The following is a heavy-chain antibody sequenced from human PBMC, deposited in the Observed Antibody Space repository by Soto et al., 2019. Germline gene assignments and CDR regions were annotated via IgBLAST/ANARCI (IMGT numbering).Heavy chain of an antibody. V-gene: IGHV1-69*06. CDR3: ARPRARSGRYGTNYYYGMDV. D-gene: IGHD1-26*01. Sequence: QVQLVQSGAEVKKPGSSVKVSCKASGGTFSSYAISWVRQAPGQGLEWMGGIIPIFGTANYAQKFQGRVTITADKSTSTAYMELSSLRSEDAAVYYCARPRARSGRYGTNYYYGMDVWGQGTTVTVSS. J-gene: IGHJ6*02. CDR1: GGTFSSYA. CDR2: IIPIFGTA.